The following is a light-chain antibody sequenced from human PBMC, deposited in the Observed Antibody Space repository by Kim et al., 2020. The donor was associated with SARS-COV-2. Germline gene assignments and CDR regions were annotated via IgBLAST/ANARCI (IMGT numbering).Light chain of an antibody. CDR2: RTS. Sequence: DIQMTQSPSTLSASVGDRVTITCRASQNIGAYLAWYQQKPGRAPQVLISRTSNLHTGVPSRFSGSGSGTDFTLTISSLQPDDFATYYSQQYHDYSTFGQGTKVDIK. V-gene: IGKV1-5*03. CDR3: QQYHDYST. J-gene: IGKJ1*01. CDR1: QNIGAY.